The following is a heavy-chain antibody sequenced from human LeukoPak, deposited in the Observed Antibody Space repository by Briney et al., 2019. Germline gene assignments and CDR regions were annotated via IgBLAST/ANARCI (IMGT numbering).Heavy chain of an antibody. V-gene: IGHV1-18*01. J-gene: IGHJ4*02. CDR1: GYDFTSVG. D-gene: IGHD6-19*01. CDR3: ARAGPGSGWYFDY. CDR2: ISPYNGNT. Sequence: VASDKVSCKASGYDFTSVGITWVRRAPGQGLEWMGWISPYNGNTRYAQKFQGRVAMTTDTSTTTAYMELRGLRFNDTAVYYCARAGPGSGWYFDYWGQGTLVTVSS.